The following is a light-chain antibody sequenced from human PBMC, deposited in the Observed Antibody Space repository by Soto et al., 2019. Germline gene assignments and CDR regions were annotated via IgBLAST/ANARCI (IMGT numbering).Light chain of an antibody. V-gene: IGKV3-11*01. CDR2: DAS. CDR3: QHRSNWPRA. J-gene: IGKJ5*01. Sequence: EIVLTQSPATLSLSPGERATLSCRASQSVGIYLGWYQQRPGQAPRLLIYDASKRAAGIPARFSGSGAGTDFTLTINSLEPEDFAVYYCQHRSNWPRAFGQGTRLELK. CDR1: QSVGIY.